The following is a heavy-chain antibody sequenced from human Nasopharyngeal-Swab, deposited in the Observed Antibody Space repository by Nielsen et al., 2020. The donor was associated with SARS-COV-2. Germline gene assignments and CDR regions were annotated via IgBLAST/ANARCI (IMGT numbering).Heavy chain of an antibody. Sequence: VRQAPGKGLEWVAVIWYDGSNKYYADSVKGRFTISRDNSKNTLYLQMNSLRAKDTAVYYCARDYYGSGKGWFDPWGQGTLVTVSS. D-gene: IGHD3-10*01. V-gene: IGHV3-33*01. CDR2: IWYDGSNK. J-gene: IGHJ5*02. CDR3: ARDYYGSGKGWFDP.